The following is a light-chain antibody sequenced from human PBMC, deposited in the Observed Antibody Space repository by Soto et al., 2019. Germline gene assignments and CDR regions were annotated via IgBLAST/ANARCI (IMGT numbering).Light chain of an antibody. CDR2: LGS. J-gene: IGKJ2*01. Sequence: DIVMTQSPLSQPVTPGEPASISCRSSQSLLHSNGYNYLDWYLQKPGQSPQLLIYLGSYRASGVHDRFSGSGSGTDFTLKISRVEAEDVGVYYCMQGLQTFYTFGQGTKLVIK. CDR1: QSLLHSNGYNY. V-gene: IGKV2-28*01. CDR3: MQGLQTFYT.